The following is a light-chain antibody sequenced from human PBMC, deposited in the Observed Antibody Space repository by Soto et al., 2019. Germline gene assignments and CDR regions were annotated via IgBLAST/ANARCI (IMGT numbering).Light chain of an antibody. CDR3: MHAAQFPFT. Sequence: IVMTQTPLYSSITPGQPASISCRSSQSPVHSDANTYSSLLQHRPCQPPRLLIHKISNRFSGVTDRFSGSGAGTDFTLNISRVEDEDVGFYYCMHAAQFPFTFGGGTKVEIK. J-gene: IGKJ4*01. CDR1: QSPVHSDANTY. V-gene: IGKV2-24*01. CDR2: KIS.